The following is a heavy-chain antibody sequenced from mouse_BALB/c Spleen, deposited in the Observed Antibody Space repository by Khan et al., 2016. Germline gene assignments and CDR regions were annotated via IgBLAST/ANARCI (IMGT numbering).Heavy chain of an antibody. J-gene: IGHJ3*01. Sequence: VELVESGPGLVAPSQSLSITCTVSGFSLTSYGVHWVRQPPGKGLEWLGIIWAGGSTNYNSDLMSRLSISKDNSKSQVSLKMNSLQTDDTAMYYCARDNTATPYWGQGTLVTVSS. CDR2: IWAGGST. CDR3: ARDNTATPY. V-gene: IGHV2-9*02. CDR1: GFSLTSYG. D-gene: IGHD3-3*01.